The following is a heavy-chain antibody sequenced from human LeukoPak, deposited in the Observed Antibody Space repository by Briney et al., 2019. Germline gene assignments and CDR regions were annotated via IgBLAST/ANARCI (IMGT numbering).Heavy chain of an antibody. Sequence: PGRSLRLSCAASGFTFDDYAMHWVRQAPGKGLEWVSGISWNSGSIGYADSVKGRFTISRDNAKNSLYLQMNSLRAEGMALYYCAKVGSWNWNDAYFDYWGQGTLVTVSS. CDR2: ISWNSGSI. CDR1: GFTFDDYA. D-gene: IGHD1-1*01. CDR3: AKVGSWNWNDAYFDY. J-gene: IGHJ4*02. V-gene: IGHV3-9*03.